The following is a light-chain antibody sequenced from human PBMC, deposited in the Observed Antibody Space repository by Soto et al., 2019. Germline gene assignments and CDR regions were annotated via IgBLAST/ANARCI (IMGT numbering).Light chain of an antibody. CDR2: GAS. CDR1: QSVDSNY. V-gene: IGKV3-20*01. Sequence: EILLTQSPGTLSLSPGERATLSCRASQSVDSNYLAWYQQKPGQAPRLLIYGASSRATGIPDRFSGSGSGTDFTLTISRLEPEDLAVYYCQQYGTSPRTFGQGTKVEVK. CDR3: QQYGTSPRT. J-gene: IGKJ1*01.